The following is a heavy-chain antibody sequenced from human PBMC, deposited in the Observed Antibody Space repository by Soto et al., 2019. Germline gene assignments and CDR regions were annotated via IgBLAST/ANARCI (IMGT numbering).Heavy chain of an antibody. Sequence: QVQLVQSGAEVKKPGASVKVSCKASGYTFTSYDINWVRQATGQGLEWMGWMNPNSGNTGYAQKFQGRVTMTRNTSLSTAYMELSSLRSEDTAVYYCARGPIIRGVITYGMDVWGQGTTVTVSS. D-gene: IGHD3-10*01. V-gene: IGHV1-8*01. J-gene: IGHJ6*02. CDR3: ARGPIIRGVITYGMDV. CDR1: GYTFTSYD. CDR2: MNPNSGNT.